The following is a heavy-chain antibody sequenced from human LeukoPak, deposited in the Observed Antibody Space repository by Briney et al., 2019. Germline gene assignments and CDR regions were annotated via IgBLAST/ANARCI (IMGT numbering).Heavy chain of an antibody. CDR1: GGTFSSYA. V-gene: IGHV1-69*05. CDR3: ARTKSTVTYYFDY. J-gene: IGHJ4*02. Sequence: ASVKVSCKASGGTFSSYAISWVRQAPGQGLEWMGGIIPIFGTANYAQKFQGRVTITTDESTGTAYMELSSLRSEDTAVYYCARTKSTVTYYFDYWGQGTLVTVSS. D-gene: IGHD4-17*01. CDR2: IIPIFGTA.